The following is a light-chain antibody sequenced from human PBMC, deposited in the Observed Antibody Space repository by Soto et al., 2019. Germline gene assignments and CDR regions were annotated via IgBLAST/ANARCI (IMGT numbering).Light chain of an antibody. Sequence: DILMTQSPDSLVVSLGERATINCKSSQSVLYIPTNKNYLAWYQQKPGQPPKLLIYWASTRESGVPDRFSGSGSGTDFPLTISSLQAEDVAVYYCQQYFTTPRLGFGGGTKVEIK. V-gene: IGKV4-1*01. CDR1: QSVLYIPTNKNY. CDR2: WAS. CDR3: QQYFTTPRLG. J-gene: IGKJ4*01.